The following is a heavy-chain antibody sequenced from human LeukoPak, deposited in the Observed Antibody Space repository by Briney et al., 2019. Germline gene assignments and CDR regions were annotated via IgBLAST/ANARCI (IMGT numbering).Heavy chain of an antibody. CDR2: IKQDGSEK. CDR3: AGEGPYYDILTGYRSRYYYYGMDV. Sequence: GGSLRLSCAASGFTFSSYWMSWVRQAPGKGLEWVANIKQDGSEKYYVDSVKGRFTISRDNAKNSLYLQMNSLRAEDTAVYYCAGEGPYYDILTGYRSRYYYYGMDVWGQGTTVTVSS. J-gene: IGHJ6*02. V-gene: IGHV3-7*01. D-gene: IGHD3-9*01. CDR1: GFTFSSYW.